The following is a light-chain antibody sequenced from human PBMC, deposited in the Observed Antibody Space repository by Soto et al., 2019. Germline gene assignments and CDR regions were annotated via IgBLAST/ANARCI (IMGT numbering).Light chain of an antibody. CDR2: DVS. CDR3: SSYTSNNIVV. CDR1: ISDVGGYNY. J-gene: IGLJ2*01. Sequence: QSVLTQPASVSGSPGQSITISCTGTISDVGGYNYVSWYQQHPGKAPKLMIYDVSNRPSGVSNRFSGSKSGNTASLTISGLQAEDEADYYCSSYTSNNIVVFGGGTKLTVL. V-gene: IGLV2-14*01.